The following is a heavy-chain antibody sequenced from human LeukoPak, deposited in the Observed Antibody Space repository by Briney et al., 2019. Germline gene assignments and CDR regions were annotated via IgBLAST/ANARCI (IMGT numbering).Heavy chain of an antibody. D-gene: IGHD3-22*01. Sequence: ASVKVSCKASGYTFTSYYMHWVRQAPGQGLEWMGIINPSGGSTSYAQKFQGRVTMTRDTSTSTVYMELSSLRSEDTAVYYCARERRTTTKIVVVTLWGQGTLVTVSS. CDR3: ARERRTTTKIVVVTL. V-gene: IGHV1-46*01. CDR2: INPSGGST. J-gene: IGHJ4*02. CDR1: GYTFTSYY.